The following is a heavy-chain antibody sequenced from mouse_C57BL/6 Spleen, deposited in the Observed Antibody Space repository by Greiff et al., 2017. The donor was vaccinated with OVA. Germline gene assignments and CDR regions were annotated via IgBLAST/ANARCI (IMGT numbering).Heavy chain of an antibody. J-gene: IGHJ3*01. CDR2: INPSNGGT. Sequence: QVQLKQPGTELVKPGASVKLSCKASGYTFTSYWMHWVKQRPGQGLEWIGNINPSNGGTNYNEKFKSKATLTVDKSSSTAYMQLSSLTSEDSAVYYCARPHYYGKAWFAYWGQGTLVTVSA. V-gene: IGHV1-53*01. D-gene: IGHD1-1*01. CDR3: ARPHYYGKAWFAY. CDR1: GYTFTSYW.